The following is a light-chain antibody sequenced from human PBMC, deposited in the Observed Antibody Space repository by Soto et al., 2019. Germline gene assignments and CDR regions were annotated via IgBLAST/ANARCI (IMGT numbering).Light chain of an antibody. Sequence: EIVLTQSPATLSLSPGERAILSCRASESVGNYLAWYRQKPGQAPRLLIYDSSERPTGIPPRFSGSGSGTDFTLTIRSLEPEDFAVYYRQHRTNWLWTFGQGTKVEIK. V-gene: IGKV3-11*01. CDR2: DSS. CDR1: ESVGNY. CDR3: QHRTNWLWT. J-gene: IGKJ1*01.